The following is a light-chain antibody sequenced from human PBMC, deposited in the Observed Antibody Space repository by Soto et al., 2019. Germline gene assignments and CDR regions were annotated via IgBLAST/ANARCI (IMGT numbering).Light chain of an antibody. Sequence: EIMMTQSPANVSVFPGERATLSCRASQSIGSDLAWYQQKPGQVPRLLISDASNRATGIPARFSGSGSGTDFTLTISSLEPEDFAVYYCQQRSNWPPITFGQGTRLEIK. CDR2: DAS. V-gene: IGKV3-11*01. CDR3: QQRSNWPPIT. J-gene: IGKJ5*01. CDR1: QSIGSD.